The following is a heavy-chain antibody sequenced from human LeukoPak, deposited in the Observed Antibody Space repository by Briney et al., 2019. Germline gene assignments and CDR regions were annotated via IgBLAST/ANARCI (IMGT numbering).Heavy chain of an antibody. D-gene: IGHD6-6*01. Sequence: ASVKVSCKASGYNFTGYYMHWVRQAPGQGLEWMGWINPNSGGTNYAQKFQGWVTMTRDTSISTAYMELSRLRSDDTAVYYCARDRGIAARYFDYWGQGTLVTVSS. V-gene: IGHV1-2*04. J-gene: IGHJ4*02. CDR3: ARDRGIAARYFDY. CDR2: INPNSGGT. CDR1: GYNFTGYY.